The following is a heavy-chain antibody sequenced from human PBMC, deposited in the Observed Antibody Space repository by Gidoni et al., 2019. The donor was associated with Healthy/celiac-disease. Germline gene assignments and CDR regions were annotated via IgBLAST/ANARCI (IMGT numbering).Heavy chain of an antibody. Sequence: EVQLVASGGGLVQPGRSLRLTCTGPGFTFGDYSMSWVRQAPGKGLVWVGFIRSKAYGGTTEYAASVKCRFTISRDDSKSIADLQMNSLKTEDTAVYYCTRGGSGSYAGAFDIWGQGTMVTVSS. J-gene: IGHJ3*02. CDR3: TRGGSGSYAGAFDI. CDR2: IRSKAYGGTT. D-gene: IGHD1-26*01. V-gene: IGHV3-49*04. CDR1: GFTFGDYS.